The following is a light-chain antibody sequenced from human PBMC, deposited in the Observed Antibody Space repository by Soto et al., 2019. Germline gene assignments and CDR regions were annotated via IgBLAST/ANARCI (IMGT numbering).Light chain of an antibody. CDR2: EDS. CDR3: CSDARSSTYV. CDR1: STDIGYYDL. J-gene: IGLJ1*01. Sequence: QSVLTQPASVSGSPGQSITISCTGASTDIGYYDLVSWYQQHPGKAPKLMIYEDSKRPSGVSNRFSGSKSGNTASLTISGLQAEYEADYSCCSDARSSTYVFGTGTKVTVL. V-gene: IGLV2-23*01.